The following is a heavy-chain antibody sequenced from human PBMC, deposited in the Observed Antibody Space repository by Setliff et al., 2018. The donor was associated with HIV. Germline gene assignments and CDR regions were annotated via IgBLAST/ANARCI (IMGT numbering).Heavy chain of an antibody. J-gene: IGHJ6*03. V-gene: IGHV3-49*04. CDR1: GFNFGDNG. Sequence: GGSLRLSCTGSGFNFGDNGMGWVRQAPGKGLEWLGFIRSKANGGTTENAASVKGRFTISRDDSKSLAYLQMNSLKTEDTAVYYCTSTQVLWDYYMDVWGKGTTVTVSS. CDR2: IRSKANGGTT. D-gene: IGHD3-16*01. CDR3: TSTQVLWDYYMDV.